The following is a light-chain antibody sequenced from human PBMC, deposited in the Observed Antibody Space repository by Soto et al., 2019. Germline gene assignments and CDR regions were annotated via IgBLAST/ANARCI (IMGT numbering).Light chain of an antibody. V-gene: IGKV3-20*01. CDR1: QSVSSIY. CDR3: QQDGSSPLT. CDR2: GAS. J-gene: IGKJ4*01. Sequence: EIVWTQSPGTLSLSPGERATLSCRASQSVSSIYLAWYQQKPGQAPRLLIYGASSRATGIPDRFSGSGSGTDFTLTISRLEPEDFAVYYCQQDGSSPLTFGGGTKV.